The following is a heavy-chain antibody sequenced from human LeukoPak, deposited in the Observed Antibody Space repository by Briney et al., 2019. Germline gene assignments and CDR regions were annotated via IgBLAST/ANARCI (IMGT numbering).Heavy chain of an antibody. CDR2: IIPIFGTA. V-gene: IGHV1-69*05. CDR3: AKDERNWNYNLASQTYD. CDR1: GGTFSSYA. D-gene: IGHD1-7*01. Sequence: ASVNVSCKASGGTFSSYAISWVRQAAGQGLEGMGGIIPIFGTANYAQKFQGRVTITTDESTSTAYMELSSLRSEDTAVYYCAKDERNWNYNLASQTYDWGQGTLVTVSS. J-gene: IGHJ4*02.